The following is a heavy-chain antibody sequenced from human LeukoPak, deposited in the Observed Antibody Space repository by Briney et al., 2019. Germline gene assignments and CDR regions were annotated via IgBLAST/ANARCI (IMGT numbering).Heavy chain of an antibody. CDR3: ARARDGHINNWFDP. J-gene: IGHJ5*02. Sequence: IPSETLSLTCTVSGGSINSYYWSWIRQPPGKGLEWLGYIYYSGSTNYNPSLKSRVTISVDTSKNQFSLKMSSVTAADTAVYYCARARDGHINNWFDPWGQGTLVIVSS. D-gene: IGHD5-24*01. V-gene: IGHV4-59*01. CDR1: GGSINSYY. CDR2: IYYSGST.